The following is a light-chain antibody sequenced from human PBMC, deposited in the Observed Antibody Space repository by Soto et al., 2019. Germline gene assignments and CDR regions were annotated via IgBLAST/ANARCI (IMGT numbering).Light chain of an antibody. Sequence: QSVLTQPASVSGSPGQSITISCTGTSSDVGSNNLVSWYQQHPGKAPKLMIYEVSKRPSGVSNLFSGSKSGNTASLTISGIQAEDEADYYCCSYAGSSTKLFGGGTKLTVL. CDR1: SSDVGSNNL. CDR3: CSYAGSSTKL. J-gene: IGLJ2*01. CDR2: EVS. V-gene: IGLV2-23*02.